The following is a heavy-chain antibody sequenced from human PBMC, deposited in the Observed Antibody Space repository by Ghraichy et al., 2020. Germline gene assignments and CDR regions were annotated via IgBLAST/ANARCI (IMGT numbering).Heavy chain of an antibody. Sequence: GGSLRLSCAASGFTFDDYAMHWVRQAPGKGLEWVSGISWNSGSIGYADSVKGRFTISRDNAKNSLYLQMNSLRAEDTALYYCAKDTQISSSEYYFDYWGQGTLVTVSS. V-gene: IGHV3-9*01. CDR3: AKDTQISSSEYYFDY. CDR1: GFTFDDYA. CDR2: ISWNSGSI. J-gene: IGHJ4*02. D-gene: IGHD6-19*01.